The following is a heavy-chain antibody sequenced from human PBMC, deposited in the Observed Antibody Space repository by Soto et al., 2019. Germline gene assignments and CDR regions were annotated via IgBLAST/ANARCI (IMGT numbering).Heavy chain of an antibody. CDR3: ARDVFCGGAPACPDMDV. CDR1: GYTFSGYS. D-gene: IGHD2-21*01. V-gene: IGHV1-18*04. Sequence: VASVKVSCKASGYTFSGYSITWVRQAPGQGLEWMGRISGYNGNTNYARTLRGRLTLTTDTSTSTAYTELRSLTSDDTAVYYCARDVFCGGAPACPDMDVWGQGTTVTVSS. CDR2: ISGYNGNT. J-gene: IGHJ6*02.